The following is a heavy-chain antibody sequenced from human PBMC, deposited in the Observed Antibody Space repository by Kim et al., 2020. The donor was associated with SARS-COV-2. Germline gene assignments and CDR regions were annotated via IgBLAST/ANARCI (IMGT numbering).Heavy chain of an antibody. CDR1: GGSISSGSYY. CDR2: IYTSGST. V-gene: IGHV4-61*02. J-gene: IGHJ6*02. Sequence: SETLSLTCTVSGGSISSGSYYWSWIRQPAGKGLEWIGRIYTSGSTNYNPSLKSRVTISVDTSKNQFSLKLSSVTAADTVVYYCAREGKVYYDSSGYYRTYYYYGMDVWGQGTTVTVSS. CDR3: AREGKVYYDSSGYYRTYYYYGMDV. D-gene: IGHD3-22*01.